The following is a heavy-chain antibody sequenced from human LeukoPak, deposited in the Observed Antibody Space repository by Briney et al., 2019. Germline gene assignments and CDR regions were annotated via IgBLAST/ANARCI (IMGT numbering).Heavy chain of an antibody. CDR1: GGSTSSSSYY. Sequence: SETLSLTCTVSGGSTSSSSYYWGWIRQPPGKGLEWIGSIYYSGSTYYNPSLKSRVTISVDTSKNQFSLKLSSVTAADTAVYYCARRGGYDDYNWFDPWGQGTLVTVSS. CDR3: ARRGGYDDYNWFDP. V-gene: IGHV4-39*01. CDR2: IYYSGST. D-gene: IGHD5-12*01. J-gene: IGHJ5*02.